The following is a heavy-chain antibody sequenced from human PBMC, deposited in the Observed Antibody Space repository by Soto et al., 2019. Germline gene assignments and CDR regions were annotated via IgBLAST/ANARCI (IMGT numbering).Heavy chain of an antibody. CDR3: ARDSVTIFGVVTGSSNYYYYGMDV. D-gene: IGHD3-3*01. CDR2: INPSGGST. Sequence: ASVKVSCKASGYTFTSYYMHWVRQAPGQGLEWMGIINPSGGSTSYAQKFQGRVTMTRDTSTSTVYMELSSLRSEDTAVYYCARDSVTIFGVVTGSSNYYYYGMDVWGQGTTVTVSS. J-gene: IGHJ6*02. CDR1: GYTFTSYY. V-gene: IGHV1-46*01.